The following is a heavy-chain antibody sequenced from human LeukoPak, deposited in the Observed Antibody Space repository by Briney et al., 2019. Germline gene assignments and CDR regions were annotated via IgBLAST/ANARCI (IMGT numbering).Heavy chain of an antibody. CDR2: IYYSGST. CDR3: ARLGSIAAAGTNDY. J-gene: IGHJ4*02. CDR1: GGSISSYY. V-gene: IGHV4-59*08. D-gene: IGHD6-13*01. Sequence: SETLSLTCTVSGGSISSYYWSWIRQPPGKGLEWIGYIYYSGSTNYNPSLKSRVTISVDTSKNQFSLKLSSVTAADTAVYYCARLGSIAAAGTNDYWGQGTLVTVSS.